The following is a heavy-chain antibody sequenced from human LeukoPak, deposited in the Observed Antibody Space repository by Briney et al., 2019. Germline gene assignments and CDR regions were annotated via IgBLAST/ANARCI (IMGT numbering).Heavy chain of an antibody. CDR1: GGTFSSYA. J-gene: IGHJ4*02. CDR2: ITPIFGTA. D-gene: IGHD3-22*01. CDR3: AREDRYDSSGYYYGALDY. V-gene: IGHV1-69*05. Sequence: SVKVSCKASGGTFSSYAISWVRQAPGQGLEWMGGITPIFGTANYAQKFQGRVTITTDESTSTAYMELSSLRSEDTAVYYCAREDRYDSSGYYYGALDYWGQGTLVTVSS.